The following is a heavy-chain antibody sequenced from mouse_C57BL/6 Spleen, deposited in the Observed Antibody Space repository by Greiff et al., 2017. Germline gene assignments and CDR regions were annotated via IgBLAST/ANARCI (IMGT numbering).Heavy chain of an antibody. CDR2: ISYDGSN. CDR3: ARGGDYDEDY. J-gene: IGHJ2*01. Sequence: EVKVEESGPGLVKPSQSLSLTCSVTGYSITSGYYWNWIRQFPGNKLEWMGYISYDGSNNYNPSLKNRISITRDTSKNQFFLKLNSVTTEDTATYYCARGGDYDEDYWGQGTTLTVSS. CDR1: GYSITSGYY. V-gene: IGHV3-6*01. D-gene: IGHD2-4*01.